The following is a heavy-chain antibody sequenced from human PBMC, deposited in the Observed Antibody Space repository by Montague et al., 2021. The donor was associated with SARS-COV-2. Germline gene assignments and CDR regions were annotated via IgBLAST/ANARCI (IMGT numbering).Heavy chain of an antibody. V-gene: IGHV2-5*02. Sequence: PAVVKPTQTLTLTCTFSGFSLSTSGVGVGWIRQPPGKALEWLALIYWDDDKRYSPSLKSRLTITKDTSKNQVVLTMTNMDPVDTATYYCARRITIYAFDIWGQGTMVTVSS. D-gene: IGHD3-3*01. CDR3: ARRITIYAFDI. CDR2: IYWDDDK. CDR1: GFSLSTSGVG. J-gene: IGHJ3*02.